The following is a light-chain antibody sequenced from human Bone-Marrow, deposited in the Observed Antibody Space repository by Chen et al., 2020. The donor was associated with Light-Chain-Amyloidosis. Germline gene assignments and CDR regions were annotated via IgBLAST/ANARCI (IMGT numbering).Light chain of an antibody. CDR2: RDT. CDR3: QSADSSGTYEVI. J-gene: IGLJ2*01. V-gene: IGLV3-25*03. CDR1: DLPTKY. Sequence: SYELTQPPSVSVSPGQTARITCSGDDLPTKYAYWYQQKPGQAPVLVIHRDTERPSGISERFSGSGSGTTDTWTIRGVQAEDEADYHCQSADSSGTYEVIFGGGTKLTVL.